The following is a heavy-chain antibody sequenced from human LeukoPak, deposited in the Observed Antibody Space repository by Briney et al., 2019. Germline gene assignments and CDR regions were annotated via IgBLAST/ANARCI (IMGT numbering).Heavy chain of an antibody. CDR2: ISSSGSTI. Sequence: GSLRLSCAASGFPFSDYYMSWIRQAPGKGLEWVSYISSSGSTIYYADSVKGRFTISRDNAKNSLYLQMNSLRAEDTAVYYCARALIVVGWFDPWGQGTLVTVSS. D-gene: IGHD3-22*01. CDR1: GFPFSDYY. V-gene: IGHV3-11*01. CDR3: ARALIVVGWFDP. J-gene: IGHJ5*02.